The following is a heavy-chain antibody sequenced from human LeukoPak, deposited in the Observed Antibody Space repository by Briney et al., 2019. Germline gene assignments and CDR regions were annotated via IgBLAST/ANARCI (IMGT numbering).Heavy chain of an antibody. V-gene: IGHV4-30-2*01. CDR3: ASFDIVVVPAAVDY. Sequence: RSSETLSLTCTVSGGSINSGGYYWSWIRQPPGKGLEWIGYIYQSGSTYYNPSLKSRVTISVDRSKNQFYLKLSSVTAADTAVYYCASFDIVVVPAAVDYWGQGTLVTVSS. J-gene: IGHJ4*02. CDR2: IYQSGST. D-gene: IGHD2-2*01. CDR1: GGSINSGGYY.